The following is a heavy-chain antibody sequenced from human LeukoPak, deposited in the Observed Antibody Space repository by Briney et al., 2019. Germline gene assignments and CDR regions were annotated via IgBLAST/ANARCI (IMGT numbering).Heavy chain of an antibody. V-gene: IGHV1-18*01. Sequence: ASVKVSCKTSGYTFNRYGVAWVRHAPGQGLEWVGWISGSNGNTNYAQKLQGRVTMTTDTATSTAYMELRSLTSDDTAMYYCARASRGTYYYFDYWGLGNLVTVSS. CDR3: ARASRGTYYYFDY. D-gene: IGHD1-26*01. J-gene: IGHJ4*02. CDR1: GYTFNRYG. CDR2: ISGSNGNT.